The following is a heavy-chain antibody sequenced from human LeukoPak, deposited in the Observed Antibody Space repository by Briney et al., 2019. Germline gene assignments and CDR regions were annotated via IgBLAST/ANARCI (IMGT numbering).Heavy chain of an antibody. CDR1: GFTVSSNY. D-gene: IGHD2-2*01. CDR2: IYRGGST. V-gene: IGHV3-66*01. J-gene: IGHJ4*02. Sequence: GGSLRLSCAASGFTVSSNYMSWVRQAPGKGLEWVSVIYRGGSTYYADSVKGRFTISRDNSKNTLYLQMNSLRAEDTAVYYCARDGSPYCSSTSCYAHWGQGTLVTVSS. CDR3: ARDGSPYCSSTSCYAH.